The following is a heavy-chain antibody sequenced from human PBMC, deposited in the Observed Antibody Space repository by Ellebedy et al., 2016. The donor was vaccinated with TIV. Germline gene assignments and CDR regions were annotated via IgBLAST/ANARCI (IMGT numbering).Heavy chain of an antibody. Sequence: PGGSLRLSCAASGFTFSDYYMSWLRQAPGKGLEWVSYISGIDNHTKYADSVKGRFIISRDNAKNSLYLQVSSLRAVDTAVYFCASGPMTTDRYYGMDVWGQGTTVTVSS. CDR3: ASGPMTTDRYYGMDV. D-gene: IGHD4-11*01. CDR1: GFTFSDYY. V-gene: IGHV3-11*06. CDR2: ISGIDNHT. J-gene: IGHJ6*02.